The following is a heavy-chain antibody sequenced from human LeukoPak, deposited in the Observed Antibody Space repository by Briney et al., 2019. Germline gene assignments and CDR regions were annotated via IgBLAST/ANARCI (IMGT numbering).Heavy chain of an antibody. J-gene: IGHJ6*02. Sequence: PGGSLRLSCAASGFTVSINYMSWVRQAPGKGLEWVSVIYSGGSTYYADSVKGRFTISRDNTKNTLYLQMNSLRAEDTAVYYCARVGDFWSGYRLYGMDVWGQGTTVTVSS. CDR1: GFTVSINY. CDR2: IYSGGST. CDR3: ARVGDFWSGYRLYGMDV. D-gene: IGHD3-3*01. V-gene: IGHV3-53*01.